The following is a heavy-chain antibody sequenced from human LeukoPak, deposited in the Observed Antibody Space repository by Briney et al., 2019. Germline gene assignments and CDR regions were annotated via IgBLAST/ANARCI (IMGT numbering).Heavy chain of an antibody. CDR2: MNPNSGNT. CDR3: ARVSTTGTTGFDY. Sequence: ASVEVSCKASGYTFTSYDINWVRQATGQGLEWMGWMNPNSGNTGYAQKFQGRVTITRNTSISTAYMELSSLRSEDTAVYYCARVSTTGTTGFDYWGQGTLVTVSS. D-gene: IGHD1-1*01. V-gene: IGHV1-8*03. J-gene: IGHJ4*02. CDR1: GYTFTSYD.